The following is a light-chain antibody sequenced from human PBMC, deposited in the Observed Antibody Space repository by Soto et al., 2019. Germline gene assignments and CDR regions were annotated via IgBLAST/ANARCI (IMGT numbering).Light chain of an antibody. Sequence: DIQMTQSPSSLSASVGARVPITCRASQSISDYLNWYQQKPGKAPNLLIYASSILQSGVPSRFSGSGSGTDFTLTITSLQPEDFATYYCQQSRGTSLTFGGGTKVEVK. CDR3: QQSRGTSLT. CDR2: ASS. J-gene: IGKJ4*01. V-gene: IGKV1-39*01. CDR1: QSISDY.